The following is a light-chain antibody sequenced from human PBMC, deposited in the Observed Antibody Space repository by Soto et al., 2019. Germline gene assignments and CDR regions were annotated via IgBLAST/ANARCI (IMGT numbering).Light chain of an antibody. CDR2: AAS. Sequence: DIQMTQSPSSLSASVGDRVTITCRASQSIGSYVNWYQQKPGKAPKLLIYAASSLQSGVPSRFTGSGYGTDFTLTISSLQPEDFSTYYCQQSYIIPRAFGPGTTVDI. V-gene: IGKV1-39*01. CDR3: QQSYIIPRA. CDR1: QSIGSY. J-gene: IGKJ1*01.